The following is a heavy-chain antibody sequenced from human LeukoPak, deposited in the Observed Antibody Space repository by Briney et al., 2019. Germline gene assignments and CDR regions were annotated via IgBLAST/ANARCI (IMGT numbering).Heavy chain of an antibody. Sequence: GGSLRLSCAASGFTFTSYPMHWVRQAPGKGLEWVSLISYDGSNKYYADSVKGRFTISRDNSKNTLYLQMNSLRAEDTAVYYCAKIAAAGSPIDYWGQGTLVTVSS. CDR2: ISYDGSNK. D-gene: IGHD6-13*01. CDR1: GFTFTSYP. J-gene: IGHJ4*02. V-gene: IGHV3-30-3*01. CDR3: AKIAAAGSPIDY.